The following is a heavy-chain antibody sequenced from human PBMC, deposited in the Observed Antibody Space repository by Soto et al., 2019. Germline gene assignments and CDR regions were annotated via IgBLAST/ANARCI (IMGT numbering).Heavy chain of an antibody. CDR1: GFTFSSYG. CDR2: IWYDGSNK. CDR3: ARDPTKYCSSTSCYNNWFDP. V-gene: IGHV3-33*01. Sequence: QVQLVESGGGVVQPGRSLRLSCAASGFTFSSYGMHWVRQAPGKGLEWVAVIWYDGSNKYYADSVKGRFTISRDNSKNTRYLQMNSLRAEDTAVYYCARDPTKYCSSTSCYNNWFDPWGQGTLVTVSS. J-gene: IGHJ5*02. D-gene: IGHD2-2*02.